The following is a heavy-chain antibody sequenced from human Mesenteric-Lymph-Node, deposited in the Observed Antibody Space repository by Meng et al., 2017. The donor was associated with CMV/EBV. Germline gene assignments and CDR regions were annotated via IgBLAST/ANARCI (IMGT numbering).Heavy chain of an antibody. V-gene: IGHV4-34*01. Sequence: QVQHPEWGAGLFKPSETLCLPCAFYVGSFSGYNWSWIRQPPGKGLEWIGEINHRGSTNYNPSLKSRAPISVGTSKNQFSLKLSSVTAADTAVYYCARHQRWLKSEGGFNYWGQGTLVTVSS. CDR1: VGSFSGYN. CDR3: ARHQRWLKSEGGFNY. J-gene: IGHJ4*02. CDR2: INHRGST. D-gene: IGHD4-23*01.